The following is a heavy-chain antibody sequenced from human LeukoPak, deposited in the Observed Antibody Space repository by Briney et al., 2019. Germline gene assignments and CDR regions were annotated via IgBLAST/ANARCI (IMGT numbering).Heavy chain of an antibody. CDR3: AKGNRYCSSTSCYQTSFDY. Sequence: SGGSLRLSCPPSGFTFSSYAMSWDRQAPGKVLEWVSTISGNGGSTYYADSVEGRLTISRDNSKNTLYLQMNRLRAEDTAIYYCAKGNRYCSSTSCYQTSFDYWGQGTLVTVSS. D-gene: IGHD2-2*01. V-gene: IGHV3-23*01. J-gene: IGHJ4*02. CDR1: GFTFSSYA. CDR2: ISGNGGST.